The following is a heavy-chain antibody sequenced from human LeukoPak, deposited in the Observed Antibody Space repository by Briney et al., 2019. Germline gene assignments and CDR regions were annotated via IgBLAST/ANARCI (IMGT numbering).Heavy chain of an antibody. J-gene: IGHJ4*02. D-gene: IGHD1-26*01. V-gene: IGHV1-2*02. CDR3: ATHESYPTP. Sequence: GASVKVSCKSSVYTFTGYYMHWVRQAPGQGLEWMGWINPNSGSTNYAQKFQGRVTMTKDTPISTAYMELSTLRSDDTAVYYCATHESYPTPWGQGTLVTVSS. CDR2: INPNSGST. CDR1: VYTFTGYY.